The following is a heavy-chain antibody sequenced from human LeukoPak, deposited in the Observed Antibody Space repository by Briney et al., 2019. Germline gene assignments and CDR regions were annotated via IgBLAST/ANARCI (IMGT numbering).Heavy chain of an antibody. D-gene: IGHD2-21*02. CDR3: AKAVVTANWPPLDY. CDR1: GFTFSSYA. V-gene: IGHV3-23*01. Sequence: PGGSLRLSCAASGFTFSSYAMSWVRQAPGRGLEWVSAISGSGGSTYYADSVKGRFTISRDNSKNTLYLQMNSLRAEDTAVYYCAKAVVTANWPPLDYWGQGTLVTVSS. J-gene: IGHJ4*02. CDR2: ISGSGGST.